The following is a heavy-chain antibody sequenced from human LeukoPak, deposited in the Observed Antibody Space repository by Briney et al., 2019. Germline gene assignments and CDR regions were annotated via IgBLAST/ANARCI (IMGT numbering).Heavy chain of an antibody. J-gene: IGHJ4*02. CDR3: AKDANYFHSGSYLIPFDF. D-gene: IGHD1-26*01. CDR2: ISGNGAGT. V-gene: IGHV3-23*01. CDR1: GFTFSRNA. Sequence: GGSLRLACAASGFTFSRNAMNWVRQAPGKGLEWVASISGNGAGTYYADSVKGRFNISRDNSKNTLYLQMNSLRTEDTAVYYCAKDANYFHSGSYLIPFDFWGQGTLVTVSS.